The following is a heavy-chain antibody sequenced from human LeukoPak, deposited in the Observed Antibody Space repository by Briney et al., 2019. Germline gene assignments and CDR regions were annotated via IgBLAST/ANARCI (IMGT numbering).Heavy chain of an antibody. CDR2: IIPIFGTA. D-gene: IGHD2-15*01. CDR3: ARGVAATAYNWFDP. J-gene: IGHJ5*02. CDR1: GGTFSSYA. V-gene: IGHV1-69*05. Sequence: ASVKVSRKASGGTFSSYAISWVRQAPGQGLEWMGGIIPIFGTANYAQKFQGRVTITTDESTSTAYMELSSLRSEDTAVYYCARGVAATAYNWFDPWGQGTLVTVSS.